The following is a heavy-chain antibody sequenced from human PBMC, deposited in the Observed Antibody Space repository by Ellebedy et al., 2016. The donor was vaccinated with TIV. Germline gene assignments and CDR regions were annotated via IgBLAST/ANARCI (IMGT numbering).Heavy chain of an antibody. Sequence: SETLSLTXTVSGGSISSSSYYWGWIRQPPGKGLEWIGSIYYSGSTYYNPSLKSRVTISVDTSKNQFSLKLSSVTAADTAVYYCACLPGVVTLLWGQGTLVTVSS. V-gene: IGHV4-39*01. CDR1: GGSISSSSYY. CDR2: IYYSGST. CDR3: ACLPGVVTLL. J-gene: IGHJ4*02. D-gene: IGHD4-23*01.